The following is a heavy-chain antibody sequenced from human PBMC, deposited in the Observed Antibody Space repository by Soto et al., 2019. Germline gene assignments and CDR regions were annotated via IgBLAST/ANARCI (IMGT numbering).Heavy chain of an antibody. V-gene: IGHV3-30*18. CDR1: GFTFSGYG. Sequence: GGSLRLSCAASGFTFSGYGMHWVRQAPGKGLEWVAVISYDGSNKYYADSVKGRFTISRDNSKNTLYLQMNSLRAEDTAVYYCAKPMYYYGSGSYYNLAYWGQGTLVTVSS. J-gene: IGHJ4*02. CDR2: ISYDGSNK. D-gene: IGHD3-10*01. CDR3: AKPMYYYGSGSYYNLAY.